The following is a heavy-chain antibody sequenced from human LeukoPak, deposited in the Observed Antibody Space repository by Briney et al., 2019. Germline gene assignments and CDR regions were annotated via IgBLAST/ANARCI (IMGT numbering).Heavy chain of an antibody. Sequence: PGGSLRLSCAASGFTFSAYHMTWIRQAPGKGLEWVSYISTGGTTIYYADSVKGRFTMSRDNAKNSLYLQMNSLRAEDTAVYYCARVDQRSCTRTSCPRVRAFDIWGQGTVVTVSS. CDR3: ARVDQRSCTRTSCPRVRAFDI. CDR1: GFTFSAYH. J-gene: IGHJ3*02. D-gene: IGHD2-2*01. CDR2: ISTGGTTI. V-gene: IGHV3-11*04.